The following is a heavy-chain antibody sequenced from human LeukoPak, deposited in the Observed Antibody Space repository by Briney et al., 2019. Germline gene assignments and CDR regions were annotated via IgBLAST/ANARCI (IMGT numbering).Heavy chain of an antibody. D-gene: IGHD3-3*01. CDR3: ARDRKSITIFGVVTGAFDI. Sequence: SETLSLTCAVYGGSFSGYYWSWIRQPPGKGLEWIGYIYYSGSTNYNPSLKSRVTISVDTSKNQFSLKLSSVTAADTAVYYCARDRKSITIFGVVTGAFDIWGQGTMVTVSS. V-gene: IGHV4-59*01. CDR2: IYYSGST. J-gene: IGHJ3*02. CDR1: GGSFSGYY.